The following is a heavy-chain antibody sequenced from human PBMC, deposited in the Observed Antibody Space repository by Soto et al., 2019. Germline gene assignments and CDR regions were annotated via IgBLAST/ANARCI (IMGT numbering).Heavy chain of an antibody. Sequence: GGSLRLSCAAFGFTVSGKKYVAWVRQAPGKGLEWVANINQDGSEKNYVDSVKGRFTIYRDNAKNSLYLQMSSLTAEDSALYYCSRSLNSWGQGTLVTVSS. V-gene: IGHV3-7*01. CDR3: SRSLNS. CDR2: INQDGSEK. CDR1: GFTVSGKKY. J-gene: IGHJ4*02.